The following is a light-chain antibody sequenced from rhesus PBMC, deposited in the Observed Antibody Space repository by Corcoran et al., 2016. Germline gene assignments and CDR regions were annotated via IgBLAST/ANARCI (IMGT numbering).Light chain of an antibody. Sequence: DIQMTQSPSSLSASVGDRVIITCRASENVNNYLNWYQQKPGNAPNLLIYKASTLPSGVPSRFSGSGAWTDYTFTISSLQPEDVATYYCQHGYGTPWTFGQGTKVEIK. CDR2: KAS. CDR3: QHGYGTPWT. CDR1: ENVNNY. V-gene: IGKV1-74*01. J-gene: IGKJ1*01.